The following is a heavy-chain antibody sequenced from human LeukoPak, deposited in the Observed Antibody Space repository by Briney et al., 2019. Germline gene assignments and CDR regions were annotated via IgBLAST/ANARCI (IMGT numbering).Heavy chain of an antibody. CDR2: IYTSGST. CDR1: GGSISSYY. V-gene: IGHV4-4*07. CDR3: ARASGDPDLDYYYYMDV. D-gene: IGHD2-21*02. Sequence: SETLSLTCTVSGGSISSYYWSWIRQPAGKGLEWIGRIYTSGSTNYNPSLKSRVTISVDTSKNQFSLKLSSVTAADTAVYYCARASGDPDLDYYYYMDVWGKGTTVTISS. J-gene: IGHJ6*03.